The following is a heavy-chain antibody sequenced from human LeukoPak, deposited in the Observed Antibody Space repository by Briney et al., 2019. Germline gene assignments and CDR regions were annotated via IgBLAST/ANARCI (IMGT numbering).Heavy chain of an antibody. D-gene: IGHD3-10*01. Sequence: ASVKVSCKASGYTFTGYYMHWVRQAPGQGLEWMGRINPNSGGTNYAQKFQGRVTMTRDTSISTAYMELSRLRSDDTAVYYCARGVVEYYGSGSYLGLPDWFDPWGQGTLVTVSS. CDR1: GYTFTGYY. V-gene: IGHV1-2*06. J-gene: IGHJ5*02. CDR3: ARGVVEYYGSGSYLGLPDWFDP. CDR2: INPNSGGT.